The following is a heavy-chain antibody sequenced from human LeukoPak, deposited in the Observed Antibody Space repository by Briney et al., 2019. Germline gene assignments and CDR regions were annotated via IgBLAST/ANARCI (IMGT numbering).Heavy chain of an antibody. CDR3: ARLALQEVGATQTYYLDY. D-gene: IGHD1-26*01. J-gene: IGHJ4*02. CDR1: GGSISGYY. Sequence: SETLSLTCTVSGGSISGYYWSWIRQPPGKGLEWIGYIYYSGSTNYNPSLKSRVTISVDTSKNQFSLKLSSVTAADTAVYYCARLALQEVGATQTYYLDYWGQGTLVTVSS. CDR2: IYYSGST. V-gene: IGHV4-59*01.